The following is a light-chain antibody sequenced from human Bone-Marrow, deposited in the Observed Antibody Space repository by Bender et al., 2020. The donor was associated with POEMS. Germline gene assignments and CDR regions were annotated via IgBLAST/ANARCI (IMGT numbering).Light chain of an antibody. V-gene: IGLV2-23*02. CDR2: EVT. J-gene: IGLJ3*02. CDR1: RSNVGSYNL. CDR3: CSYAGDRNLV. Sequence: QSALTQPASVSGSPGQSITIPCPGTRSNVGSYNLVSWYQHHPGKAPKVLIYEVTKRPSGVSNRFSGSKSGNTASLTISGLQAEDEADYYCCSYAGDRNLVFGGGTKLTVL.